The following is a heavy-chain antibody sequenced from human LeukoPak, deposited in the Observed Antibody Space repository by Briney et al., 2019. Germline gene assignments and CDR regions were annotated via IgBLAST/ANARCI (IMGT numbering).Heavy chain of an antibody. V-gene: IGHV4-59*01. Sequence: PSQTLSLTCTVSGGSISPYYWSWIRQPPGKGLEWIGYIYSSGSTNYNPSLKSLVTISVDTPKNQVSLNLSSVTAADPAVYYCARGGYCTGNSCYPDAFDLWGQGTMVTVSS. CDR2: IYSSGST. D-gene: IGHD2-2*01. CDR1: GGSISPYY. CDR3: ARGGYCTGNSCYPDAFDL. J-gene: IGHJ3*01.